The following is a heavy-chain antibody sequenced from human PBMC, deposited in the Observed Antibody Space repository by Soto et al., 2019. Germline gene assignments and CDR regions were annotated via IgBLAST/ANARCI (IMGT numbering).Heavy chain of an antibody. V-gene: IGHV1-18*01. J-gene: IGHJ4*02. D-gene: IGHD3-9*01. CDR2: ISAYNGNT. CDR1: GYTFTSYG. Sequence: ASVKVSCKASGYTFTSYGISWVRQAPGQGLEWMGWISAYNGNTNYAQKLQGRVTMTTDTSTSTAYMELRSLRSDDTAVYYCARGAYDILTGPMYHLDYWGQGTLVTVSS. CDR3: ARGAYDILTGPMYHLDY.